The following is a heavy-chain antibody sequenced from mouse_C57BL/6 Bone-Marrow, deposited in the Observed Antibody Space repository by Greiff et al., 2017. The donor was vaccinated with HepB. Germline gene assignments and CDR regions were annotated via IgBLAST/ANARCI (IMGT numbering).Heavy chain of an antibody. V-gene: IGHV1-54*01. CDR1: GYAFTNYL. D-gene: IGHD1-1*01. CDR3: AVVAKYWYFDV. J-gene: IGHJ1*03. CDR2: INPGSGGT. Sequence: QVQLQQSGAELVRPGTSVKVSCKASGYAFTNYLIEWVKQRPGQGLGWIGVINPGSGGTNYNEKFKGKATLTADKSSSTAYMQLSSLTSEDSAVYFCAVVAKYWYFDVWGTGTTVTVSS.